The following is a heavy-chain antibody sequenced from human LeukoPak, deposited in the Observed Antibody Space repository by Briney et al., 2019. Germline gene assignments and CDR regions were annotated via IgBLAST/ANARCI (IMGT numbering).Heavy chain of an antibody. CDR1: GFTFSDAW. CDR3: AKDDREMAIQSGLGY. J-gene: IGHJ4*02. Sequence: GGSLRLSCAASGFTFSDAWMNWVRQAPGKGLEWVGRIKSKTDGGTIDYAAPVKGRFTISRDDSKNTLYLQMNSLKTEDTAVYYCAKDDREMAIQSGLGYWGQGTLVTVSS. V-gene: IGHV3-15*01. D-gene: IGHD5-24*01. CDR2: IKSKTDGGTI.